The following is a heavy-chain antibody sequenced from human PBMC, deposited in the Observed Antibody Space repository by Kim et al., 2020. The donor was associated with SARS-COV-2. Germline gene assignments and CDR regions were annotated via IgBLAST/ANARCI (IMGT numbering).Heavy chain of an antibody. J-gene: IGHJ3*02. CDR3: AREGSSSWYGAFDI. Sequence: AQGFTGRFVFSLDTSVSTAYLQISSLKAEDTAVYYCAREGSSSWYGAFDIWGQGTMVTVSS. V-gene: IGHV7-4-1*02. D-gene: IGHD6-13*01.